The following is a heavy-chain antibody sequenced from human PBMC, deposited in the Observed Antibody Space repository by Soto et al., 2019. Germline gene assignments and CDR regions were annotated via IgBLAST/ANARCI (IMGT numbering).Heavy chain of an antibody. Sequence: AVDDGTFRDFDCRRILQHKGKGLEWIGEINHSGSTNYNPSLKSRVTISVDTSKNQFSLKLSSVTAADTAVYYCAGVDGFRDAGAGSAPW. CDR3: AGVDGFRDAGAGSAP. J-gene: IGHJ5*02. D-gene: IGHD3-10*01. CDR1: DGTFRDFD. CDR2: INHSGST. V-gene: IGHV4-34*08.